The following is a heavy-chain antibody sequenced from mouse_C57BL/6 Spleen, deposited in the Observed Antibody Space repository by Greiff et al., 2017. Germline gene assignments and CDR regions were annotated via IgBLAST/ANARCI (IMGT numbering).Heavy chain of an antibody. V-gene: IGHV1-9*01. CDR2: ILPGSSST. D-gene: IGHD1-1*01. CDR1: GYTFTGYW. Sequence: VQLQQSGAELMKPGASVKLSCKATGYTFTGYWIEWVKQRPGHGLEWIGEILPGSSSTNYNEKFKGKATFTADTSSNTAYMQLSSLTTEDSAIYYCALYYYGSSYAMDYWGQGTSVTVSS. CDR3: ALYYYGSSYAMDY. J-gene: IGHJ4*01.